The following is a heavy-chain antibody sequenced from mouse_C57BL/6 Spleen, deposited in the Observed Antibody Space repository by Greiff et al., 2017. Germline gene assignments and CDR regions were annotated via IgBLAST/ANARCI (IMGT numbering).Heavy chain of an antibody. Sequence: QVQLKQPGAELVRPGSSVKLSCKASGYTFTSYWMDWVKQRPGQGLEWIGNIYPSDSETHYTQKFKDQATLTGDKSSSPAYMRLSSLTTEESAVYYCARGGRGDYWGQGTTLTVSS. CDR2: IYPSDSET. CDR1: GYTFTSYW. CDR3: ARGGRGDY. D-gene: IGHD1-1*01. V-gene: IGHV1-61*01. J-gene: IGHJ2*01.